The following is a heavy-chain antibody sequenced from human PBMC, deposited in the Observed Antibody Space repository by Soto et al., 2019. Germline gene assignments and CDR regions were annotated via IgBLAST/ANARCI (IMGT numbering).Heavy chain of an antibody. CDR1: GGTFSSYT. CDR3: AVAKKQLYYYYMDV. D-gene: IGHD6-19*01. Sequence: GASVKVSCKASGGTFSSYTISWVRQAPGQGLEWMGRIIPILGTANYAQKFQGRVTITADKSTSTAYMELSSLRSEDTAVYYCAVAKKQLYYYYMDVWGKGTTVTVSS. V-gene: IGHV1-69*08. CDR2: IIPILGTA. J-gene: IGHJ6*03.